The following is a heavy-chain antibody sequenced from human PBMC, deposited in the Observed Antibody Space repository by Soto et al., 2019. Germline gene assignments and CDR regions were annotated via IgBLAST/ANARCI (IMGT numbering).Heavy chain of an antibody. CDR1: GYTYTRYY. CDR3: ARPKLLEAAGSEYFDY. J-gene: IGHJ4*02. D-gene: IGHD6-13*01. CDR2: INPSGGST. Sequence: ASVKVYCKASGYTYTRYYMHWVRQAPGQGLEWMGIINPSGGSTSYAQKFQGRVTMTRDTSTSTVYMELSSLRSEDTAVYYCARPKLLEAAGSEYFDYWDQGTLVGVYS. V-gene: IGHV1-46*01.